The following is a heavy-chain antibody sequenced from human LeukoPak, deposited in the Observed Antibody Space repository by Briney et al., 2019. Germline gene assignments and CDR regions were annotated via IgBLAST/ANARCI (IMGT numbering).Heavy chain of an antibody. J-gene: IGHJ6*03. Sequence: GGSLRLSCAASGFTFSNAWMSWVRQAPGKGLEWVGRIKSKTDGGTTDYAAPVKGRFTISRDDSKNTLYLQMNSLKTEDTAVYYCTTGSGRTYYYMDVWGKGTTVTISS. CDR2: IKSKTDGGTT. V-gene: IGHV3-15*01. CDR1: GFTFSNAW. CDR3: TTGSGRTYYYMDV. D-gene: IGHD3-10*01.